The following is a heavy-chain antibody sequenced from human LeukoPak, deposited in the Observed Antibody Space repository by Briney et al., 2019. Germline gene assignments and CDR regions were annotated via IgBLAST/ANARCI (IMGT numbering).Heavy chain of an antibody. D-gene: IGHD2-21*01. V-gene: IGHV3-33*05. J-gene: IGHJ4*02. CDR2: IQNDASTE. Sequence: GGSLRLSCAASGFIFSHYGMHWVRQAPGKGLEWVAVIQNDASTENFADSVKGRFTISRDNSKNTVFLQMNSLRVEDMAVYYCARELSQIVWGGLDYGGQGTLVSVSS. CDR3: ARELSQIVWGGLDY. CDR1: GFIFSHYG.